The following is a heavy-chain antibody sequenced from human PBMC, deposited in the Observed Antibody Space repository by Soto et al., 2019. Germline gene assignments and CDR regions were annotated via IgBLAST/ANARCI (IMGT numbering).Heavy chain of an antibody. V-gene: IGHV4-39*01. J-gene: IGHJ4*02. D-gene: IGHD6-13*01. CDR1: GGSISSSSYY. Sequence: QLQLQESGPGLVKPSETLSLTCTVSGGSISSSSYYWGWIRQPPGKGLEWIGSIYYSGSTYYNPSLKSRVTISVDTSKNQFSLKLSSVTAADTAVYYCAVPIPQQLVRFDYWGQGTLVTVSS. CDR3: AVPIPQQLVRFDY. CDR2: IYYSGST.